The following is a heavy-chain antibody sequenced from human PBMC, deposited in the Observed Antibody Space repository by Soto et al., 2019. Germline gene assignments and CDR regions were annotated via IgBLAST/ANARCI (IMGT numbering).Heavy chain of an antibody. CDR2: ISSSGSTI. CDR1: GFTFSSYE. V-gene: IGHV3-48*03. J-gene: IGHJ4*02. CDR3: ARPFFYGSGVGY. Sequence: EVQLVESGGGLVQPGGSLRLSCAASGFTFSSYEMNWVRQAPGKGLEWVSYISSSGSTIYYADSVKGRFTISRDNAKNSLYLQMNSLRAEDKAVYYCARPFFYGSGVGYWGQGTLVTVSS. D-gene: IGHD1-26*01.